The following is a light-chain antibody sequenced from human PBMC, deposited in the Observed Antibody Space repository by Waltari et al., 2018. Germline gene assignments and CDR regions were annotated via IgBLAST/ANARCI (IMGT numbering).Light chain of an antibody. CDR2: EVH. J-gene: IGLJ2*01. CDR3: SSYTSSNTLV. Sequence: HSALTQPASVSGSPGQSITISCAGTSSDARAYNFVRWYQHHPGKAPNLLIYEVHTRPSGVSDRFSASKSGDTASLTISGLQAEDEADYYCSSYTSSNTLVFGGGTKLTVL. V-gene: IGLV2-14*01. CDR1: SSDARAYNF.